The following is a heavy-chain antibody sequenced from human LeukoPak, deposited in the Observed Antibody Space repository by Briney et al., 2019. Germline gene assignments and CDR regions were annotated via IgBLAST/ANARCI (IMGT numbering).Heavy chain of an antibody. CDR2: IFESGST. CDR3: ARVDYYDSSGYPRGDAFDI. J-gene: IGHJ3*02. V-gene: IGHV4-31*03. CDR1: GGSISRGGYY. D-gene: IGHD3-22*01. Sequence: SETLSLTCTVSGGSISRGGYYWSWIRQHPGKGLEWIGYIFESGSTYYNPSLKSRLTMSVDTSKNQFSLKLSSVTGADTAVYYCARVDYYDSSGYPRGDAFDIWGQGTMVTVSS.